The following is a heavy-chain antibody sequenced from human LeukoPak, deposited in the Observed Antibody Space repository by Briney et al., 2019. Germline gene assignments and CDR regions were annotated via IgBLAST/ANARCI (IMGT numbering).Heavy chain of an antibody. J-gene: IGHJ3*02. CDR1: GGSISRYY. D-gene: IGHD3-22*01. CDR2: IYYSGST. CDR3: ARDYYYDSSGYLAAFDI. Sequence: SETLSLTCTVSGGSISRYYWSWIRQPPGKGLEWIGYIYYSGSTNYNPSLKSRVTISVDTSKNQFSLKLSSVTAADTAVYYCARDYYYDSSGYLAAFDIWGQGTMVTVSS. V-gene: IGHV4-59*01.